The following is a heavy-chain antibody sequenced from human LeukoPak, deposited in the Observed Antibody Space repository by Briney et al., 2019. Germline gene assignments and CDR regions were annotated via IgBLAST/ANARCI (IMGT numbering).Heavy chain of an antibody. D-gene: IGHD3-22*01. CDR2: ISGSGGST. Sequence: GGSLRLSCAASGFTFSSYAMSWVRQAPGKGLEWVSAISGSGGSTYYADSVKGRFTISRDNSKNTLYLQMNSLRAEDTAVYYCAKWGIVVITSEYYFDYWGQGTLVTVSS. V-gene: IGHV3-23*01. CDR1: GFTFSSYA. J-gene: IGHJ4*02. CDR3: AKWGIVVITSEYYFDY.